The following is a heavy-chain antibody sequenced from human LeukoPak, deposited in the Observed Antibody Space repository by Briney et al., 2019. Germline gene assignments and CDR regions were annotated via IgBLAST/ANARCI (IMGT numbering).Heavy chain of an antibody. CDR3: ARDRGGYVNAFDI. D-gene: IGHD5-12*01. CDR1: GYTFTSYD. J-gene: IGHJ3*02. Sequence: SCKASGYTFTSYDINWVRQAPGKGLEWVAVISYDGSNKYYADSVKGRFTISRDNSKNTLYLQMNSLRAEDTAVYYCARDRGGYVNAFDIWGQGTMVTVSS. V-gene: IGHV3-30-3*01. CDR2: ISYDGSNK.